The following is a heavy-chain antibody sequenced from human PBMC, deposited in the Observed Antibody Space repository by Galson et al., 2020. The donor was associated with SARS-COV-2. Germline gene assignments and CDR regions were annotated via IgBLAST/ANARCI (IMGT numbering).Heavy chain of an antibody. J-gene: IGHJ4*02. D-gene: IGHD2-2*01. Sequence: SETLSLTCTVSGGSISSYCWSWIRQPPGKGLEWIGYLYYSGSTNYNPSLTSRVTISVDTSKNQFSLKLSSVTAADTAVYYCARGIVEYCSSTSCYLFDYWGQGTLVTVSS. V-gene: IGHV4-59*01. CDR1: GGSISSYC. CDR3: ARGIVEYCSSTSCYLFDY. CDR2: LYYSGST.